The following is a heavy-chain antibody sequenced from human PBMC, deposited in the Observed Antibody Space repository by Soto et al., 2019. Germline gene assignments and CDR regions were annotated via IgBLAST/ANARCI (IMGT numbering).Heavy chain of an antibody. J-gene: IGHJ4*02. Sequence: SETLSLTCTVSGGSISSYYWSWIRQPPGKGLEWIGYIYYSGSTNYNPSLKSRVTISVDTSKNQFSLKLSSVTAADTAVYYCASVYYDILTGYYMFDYWGQGTLVTVSS. D-gene: IGHD3-9*01. CDR3: ASVYYDILTGYYMFDY. CDR1: GGSISSYY. CDR2: IYYSGST. V-gene: IGHV4-59*01.